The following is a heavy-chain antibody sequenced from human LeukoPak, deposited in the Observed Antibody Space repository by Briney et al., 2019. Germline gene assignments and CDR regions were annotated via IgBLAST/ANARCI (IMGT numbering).Heavy chain of an antibody. V-gene: IGHV4-4*02. CDR2: IYYSGST. Sequence: SETLSLTCAVSAGSISSSNWWSWVRQPPGKGLEWIGEIYYSGSTNYNPSLKSRVIISVDKSNNQFSLNLSSVTAADTAVYYCASLRGATGTSYIDYWGQGTLVTVSS. D-gene: IGHD6-13*01. CDR3: ASLRGATGTSYIDY. CDR1: AGSISSSNW. J-gene: IGHJ4*02.